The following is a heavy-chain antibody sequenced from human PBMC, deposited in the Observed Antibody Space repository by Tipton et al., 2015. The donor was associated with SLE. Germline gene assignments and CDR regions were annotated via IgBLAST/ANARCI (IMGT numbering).Heavy chain of an antibody. D-gene: IGHD2-2*01. CDR1: GGSISSYY. J-gene: IGHJ2*01. V-gene: IGHV4-59*01. CDR2: IYYSGST. Sequence: TLSLTCTVSGGSISSYYWSWIRQPPGKGLEWIGYIYYSGSTNYNPSLKSRVTISVDTSKNQFSLKLSSVTAADTAVYYCARDYGYCSSTSCYPWYFDLWGRGTPVTVSS. CDR3: ARDYGYCSSTSCYPWYFDL.